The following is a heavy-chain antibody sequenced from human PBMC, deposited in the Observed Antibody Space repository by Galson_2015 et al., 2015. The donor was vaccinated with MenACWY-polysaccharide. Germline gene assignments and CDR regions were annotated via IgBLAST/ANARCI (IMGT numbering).Heavy chain of an antibody. Sequence: SVKVSCKASGYSFTSYDINWVRQATGQGLEWMGWMNHKTGDAGFAQKFQGRVTMTRDTSISTAYMELSSLTSEDTAVYYCARVGYSNDFDYWGRGTLVTVSS. CDR1: GYSFTSYD. CDR2: MNHKTGDA. V-gene: IGHV1-8*01. D-gene: IGHD5-18*01. CDR3: ARVGYSNDFDY. J-gene: IGHJ4*02.